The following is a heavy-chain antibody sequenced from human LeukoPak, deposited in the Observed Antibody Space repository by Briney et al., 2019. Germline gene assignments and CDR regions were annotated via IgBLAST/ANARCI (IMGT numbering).Heavy chain of an antibody. CDR3: ARYQLLFGSASWFDP. CDR1: GFTFSSYA. V-gene: IGHV3-23*01. D-gene: IGHD2-2*01. CDR2: ISGSGGST. Sequence: PGGSLRLSCAASGFTFSSYAMSWVRQAPGKGLEWVSAISGSGGSTYYADSVKGRFTISRDNSKNTLYLQMNSLRAEDAALYYCARYQLLFGSASWFDPRGQGTLVTVSS. J-gene: IGHJ5*02.